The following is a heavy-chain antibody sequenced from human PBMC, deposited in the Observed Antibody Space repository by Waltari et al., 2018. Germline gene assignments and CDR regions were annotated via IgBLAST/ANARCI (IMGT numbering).Heavy chain of an antibody. CDR2: IDPGDSYT. J-gene: IGHJ4*02. CDR3: ARQIGSGWYYFDT. Sequence: DVQLVQSGAEVKKPGESLRLSCKGSGYSFTSYGISWVRQMPWKGLEWMGRIDPGDSYTNYSPSFQGHVTISADKSISTAYLQWSSLKASDTAMYYCARQIGSGWYYFDTGAREPWSPSPQ. V-gene: IGHV5-10-1*03. D-gene: IGHD6-19*01. CDR1: GYSFTSYG.